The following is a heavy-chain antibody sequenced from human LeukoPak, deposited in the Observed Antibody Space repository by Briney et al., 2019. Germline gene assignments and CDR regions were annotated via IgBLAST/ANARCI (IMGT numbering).Heavy chain of an antibody. V-gene: IGHV1-58*02. D-gene: IGHD3-10*01. J-gene: IGHJ4*02. CDR3: AAGFGESTLVY. Sequence: GASVKVSCKASVFTFTSSAMQWVRQARGQRLEWIGWIVVGSGNTNCAQKFQERVTITRDMSTSTAYMELSSLRSEDTAVYYCAAGFGESTLVYWGQGTLVTVSS. CDR1: VFTFTSSA. CDR2: IVVGSGNT.